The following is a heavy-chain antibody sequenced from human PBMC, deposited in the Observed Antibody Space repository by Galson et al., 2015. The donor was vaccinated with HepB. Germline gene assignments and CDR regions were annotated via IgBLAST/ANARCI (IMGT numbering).Heavy chain of an antibody. CDR2: INHSGST. D-gene: IGHD5-24*01. CDR3: ARAKEWADGYNPPLLDY. Sequence: SETLSLTCAVYGGSFSGYYWSWIRQPPGKGLEWIGEINHSGSTNYNPSLKSRVTISVDTSKNQFSLKLSSVTAADTAVYYCARAKEWADGYNPPLLDYWGQGTLVTVSS. J-gene: IGHJ4*02. V-gene: IGHV4-34*01. CDR1: GGSFSGYY.